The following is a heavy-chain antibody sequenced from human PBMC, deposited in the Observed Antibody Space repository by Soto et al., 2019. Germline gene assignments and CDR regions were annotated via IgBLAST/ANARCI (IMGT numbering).Heavy chain of an antibody. CDR3: ARDRYRYRSGCHLRY. CDR1: GFTFSSYG. Sequence: QVQLVESGGGVVQPGRSLRLSCAASGFTFSSYGMHWVRQAPGKGLEWVAVIWYDGSNKYYADSVKGRFTISRDNSKNTLYLQMNSLRAEDTAVYYCARDRYRYRSGCHLRYLGQGTLVTVSS. D-gene: IGHD6-19*01. CDR2: IWYDGSNK. J-gene: IGHJ4*02. V-gene: IGHV3-33*01.